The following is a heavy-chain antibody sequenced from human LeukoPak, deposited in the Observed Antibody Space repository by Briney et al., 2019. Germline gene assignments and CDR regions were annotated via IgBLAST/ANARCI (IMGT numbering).Heavy chain of an antibody. J-gene: IGHJ4*02. V-gene: IGHV3-48*01. CDR1: GFTFSTYN. Sequence: GGSLRLSCAASGFTFSTYNMNWVRQAPGKGLEWISYITTSGSIIYYADSMRGRFTISRDNAKNSLYLQMNSLRAEDTAVYYCARDWGGALSGFDWGQGTLVTVSS. CDR3: ARDWGGALSGFD. D-gene: IGHD3-9*01. CDR2: ITTSGSII.